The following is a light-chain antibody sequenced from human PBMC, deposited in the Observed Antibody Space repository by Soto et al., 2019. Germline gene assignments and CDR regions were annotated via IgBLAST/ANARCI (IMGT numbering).Light chain of an antibody. V-gene: IGKV3-15*01. CDR1: QSVSSN. CDR2: GES. CDR3: QHYNKWTPWR. J-gene: IGKJ1*01. Sequence: RLVTQSRATRSVSPGERATFCCRASQSVSSNVAWYQQKPGQATRLIXYGESIRATGIPARLSGSGAGTELTPTIRSLLFEASEVYYCQHYNKWTPWRFGQRIKV.